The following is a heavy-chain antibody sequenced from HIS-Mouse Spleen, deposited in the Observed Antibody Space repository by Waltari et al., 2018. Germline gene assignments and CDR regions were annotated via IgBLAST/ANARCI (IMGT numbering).Heavy chain of an antibody. Sequence: EVQLVQSGAEVKKHGESLKISCKGSGYSFTSYWTGWVRQMPGKGLEWMGIIYPGDSDTSYSPSFQGQVTISADKSISTAYLQWSSLKASDTAMYYCARDSKYSSGWYYFDYWGQGTLVTVSS. CDR3: ARDSKYSSGWYYFDY. D-gene: IGHD6-19*01. CDR1: GYSFTSYW. CDR2: IYPGDSDT. J-gene: IGHJ4*02. V-gene: IGHV5-51*01.